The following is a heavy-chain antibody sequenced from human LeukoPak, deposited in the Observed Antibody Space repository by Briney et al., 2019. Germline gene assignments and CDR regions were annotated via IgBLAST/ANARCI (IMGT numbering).Heavy chain of an antibody. J-gene: IGHJ5*02. CDR2: IYYSGST. Sequence: SETLSLTCTVSGGSISSYYWSWIRQPPGKGLEWIGYIYYSGSTNYNPSLKSRVTISVDTSKNQFSLKLSSVTAADTAVYYCARETIDNWFDPWGQGTLVTVSS. V-gene: IGHV4-59*01. CDR1: GGSISSYY. CDR3: ARETIDNWFDP. D-gene: IGHD3-3*01.